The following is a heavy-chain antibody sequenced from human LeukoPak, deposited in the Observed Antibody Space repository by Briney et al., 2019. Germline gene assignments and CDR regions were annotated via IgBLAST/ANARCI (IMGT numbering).Heavy chain of an antibody. CDR3: AKDESIAVAGTRGAFDY. CDR2: ISYDGSNK. J-gene: IGHJ4*02. Sequence: GRSLRLSCAASGFTFSNYAMHWVRQAPGKGLEWVAVISYDGSNKYYADSVKGRFAISRDNSKNTLYLQMNSLRAEDTAVYYCAKDESIAVAGTRGAFDYWGQGTLVTVSS. D-gene: IGHD6-19*01. V-gene: IGHV3-30*09. CDR1: GFTFSNYA.